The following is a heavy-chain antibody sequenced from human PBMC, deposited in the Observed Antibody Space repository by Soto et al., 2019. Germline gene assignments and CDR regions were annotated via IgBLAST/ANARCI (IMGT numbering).Heavy chain of an antibody. D-gene: IGHD3-10*01. CDR3: ARVDPRLEVRECFDC. V-gene: IGHV1-69*01. CDR1: GCTFSSYA. Sequence: QVQLVQSGAEVKKPGSSVKVSCKASGCTFSSYAMSWVRQAPGHGLEWMGGMIPIFGTANYAQKFQGRVTITADAATSPAYIVLCGLRSHHMHVYLCARVDPRLEVRECFDCWGAGTLETVS. J-gene: IGHJ4*02. CDR2: MIPIFGTA.